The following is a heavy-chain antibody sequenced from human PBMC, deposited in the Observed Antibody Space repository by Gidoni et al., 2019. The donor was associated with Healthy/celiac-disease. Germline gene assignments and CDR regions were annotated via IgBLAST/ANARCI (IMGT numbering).Heavy chain of an antibody. CDR3: AKPSYNWNPGY. CDR2: ISGSGGST. D-gene: IGHD1-20*01. Sequence: GLECVSAISGSGGSTYYADSVKGRFTISRDNSKNTLYLQMNSLRAEDTAVYYCAKPSYNWNPGYWGQGTLVTVSS. V-gene: IGHV3-23*01. J-gene: IGHJ4*02.